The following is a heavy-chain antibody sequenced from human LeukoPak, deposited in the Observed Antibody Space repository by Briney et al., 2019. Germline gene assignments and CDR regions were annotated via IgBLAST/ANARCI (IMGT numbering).Heavy chain of an antibody. CDR3: ARDYSSWTFDY. D-gene: IGHD1-1*01. CDR1: GGSISSHY. Sequence: SETLSLTCTVSGGSISSHYWSWIRQPPGKGLEWIGYIYYSGSTNYNPSLKSRVTISVDTSKNQFSLKLSSVTAADTAVYYCARDYSSWTFDYWGQGTLVTVSS. V-gene: IGHV4-59*11. CDR2: IYYSGST. J-gene: IGHJ4*02.